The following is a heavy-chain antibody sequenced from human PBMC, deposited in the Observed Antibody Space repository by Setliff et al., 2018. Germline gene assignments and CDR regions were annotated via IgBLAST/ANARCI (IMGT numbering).Heavy chain of an antibody. D-gene: IGHD6-13*01. J-gene: IGHJ2*01. CDR2: IYIGGSA. V-gene: IGHV4-4*07. CDR1: GGSISSYY. Sequence: SETLSLTCTVSGGSISSYYWSWIRQPAGKGLEWIGHIYIGGSANYNPSLKSRVTMSIDTSKNQFSLHLSSVIAADTGIFYCARQPYSSSQNFHLWGRGTLVTVSS. CDR3: ARQPYSSSQNFHL.